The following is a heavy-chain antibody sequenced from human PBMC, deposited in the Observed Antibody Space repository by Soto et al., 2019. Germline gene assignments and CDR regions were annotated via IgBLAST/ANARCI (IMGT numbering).Heavy chain of an antibody. J-gene: IGHJ6*02. V-gene: IGHV4-31*03. CDR1: GGSISSGGYY. CDR2: IYYSGST. CDR3: ERGEGGSYRDYYYYGMDV. D-gene: IGHD2-15*01. Sequence: QVQLQESGPGLVKPSQTLSLTCTVSGGSISSGGYYWSWIRQHPGKGLEWIGYIYYSGSTYYNPSLTSRVTISVDTSKNKFSLKLSAVTAADTAVYYCERGEGGSYRDYYYYGMDVWGQGTTVTVSS.